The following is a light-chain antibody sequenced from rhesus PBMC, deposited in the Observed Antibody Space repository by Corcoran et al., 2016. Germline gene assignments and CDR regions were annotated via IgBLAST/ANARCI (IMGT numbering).Light chain of an antibody. CDR1: QGITND. Sequence: DIQMTQSPSSLSASVGDRVTITCRASQGITNDLAWYQQKPGETPKLLIDEASSLQSGIPSRFSGSGSGTDFTLTISSLQSEDFATYYCQHYYSTPRTFGQGTKVEIK. CDR2: EAS. V-gene: IGKV1-25*01. J-gene: IGKJ1*01. CDR3: QHYYSTPRT.